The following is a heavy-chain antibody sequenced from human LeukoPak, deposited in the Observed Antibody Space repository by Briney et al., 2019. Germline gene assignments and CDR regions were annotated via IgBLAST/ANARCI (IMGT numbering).Heavy chain of an antibody. CDR3: ARQRISTVTTQDYFDY. CDR1: GGSISSSSYH. V-gene: IGHV4-39*01. CDR2: IYYSGST. J-gene: IGHJ4*02. D-gene: IGHD4-17*01. Sequence: SETLSLTCTVSGGSISSSSYHWGWIRQPPGKGLEWIGSIYYSGSTYYNPSLKSRVTISVDTSKNQFSLKLSSVTAADTAVYYCARQRISTVTTQDYFDYWGQGTLVTVSS.